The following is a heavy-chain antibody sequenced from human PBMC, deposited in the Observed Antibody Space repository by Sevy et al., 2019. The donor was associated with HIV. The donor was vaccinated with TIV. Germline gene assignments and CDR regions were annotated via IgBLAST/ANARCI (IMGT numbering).Heavy chain of an antibody. J-gene: IGHJ5*02. CDR3: ARTVVLVDGPRNWLDT. CDR2: LYDSGAA. Sequence: GGSLRLSCAVSKFTVSNNYMTWVRQAPGKGLEWVSTLYDSGAAYYAVSVKGRFTVSRDNSKNTLYLQMNSLRPEDTAVYYCARTVVLVDGPRNWLDTWGQGTLVTVSS. D-gene: IGHD2-8*02. CDR1: KFTVSNNY. V-gene: IGHV3-53*01.